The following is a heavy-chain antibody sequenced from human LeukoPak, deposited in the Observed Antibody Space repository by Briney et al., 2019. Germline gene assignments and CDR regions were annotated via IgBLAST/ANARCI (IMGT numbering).Heavy chain of an antibody. CDR1: GFTFSSYA. D-gene: IGHD1-26*01. CDR2: ISYDGSNK. CDR3: AKDSYRVGSLLPVDY. Sequence: PGRSLRLSCAASGFTFSSYAMHWVRQAPGKGLEWVAVISYDGSNKYYADSVKGRFTISRDNSKNTLYLQMNSLRTEDTAVYYCAKDSYRVGSLLPVDYWGQGTLVTVSS. J-gene: IGHJ4*02. V-gene: IGHV3-30*04.